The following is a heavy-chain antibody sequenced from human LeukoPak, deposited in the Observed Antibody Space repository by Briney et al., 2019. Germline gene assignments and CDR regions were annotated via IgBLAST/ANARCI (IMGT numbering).Heavy chain of an antibody. CDR1: GFSFDDFA. Sequence: GGSLRLSCAASGFSFDDFAMHWVRQAPGKGLEWVSFITWDSGSTYYADSVKGRFTISRDNSKDSLYLQMNSLRAEDTALYCCVKDRPFPYGMDVWGQGTTVTVSS. CDR3: VKDRPFPYGMDV. D-gene: IGHD2-21*01. CDR2: ITWDSGST. J-gene: IGHJ6*02. V-gene: IGHV3-43D*03.